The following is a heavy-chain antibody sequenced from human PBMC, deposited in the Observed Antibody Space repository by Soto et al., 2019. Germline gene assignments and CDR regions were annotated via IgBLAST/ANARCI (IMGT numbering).Heavy chain of an antibody. V-gene: IGHV1-46*03. CDR3: ARSDMGGDGELDV. CDR2: INPSGGGP. J-gene: IGHJ3*01. D-gene: IGHD3-16*01. Sequence: QVQLMQSGAEVKQPGASVKVSCKASGYTFTNYYMHWVRQVPGQGLEWMGIINPSGGGPAHAQNFRGRLTTTSDTSTTTSYMELNSLRSEDTAVYFCARSDMGGDGELDVWGQGTMVTVSS. CDR1: GYTFTNYY.